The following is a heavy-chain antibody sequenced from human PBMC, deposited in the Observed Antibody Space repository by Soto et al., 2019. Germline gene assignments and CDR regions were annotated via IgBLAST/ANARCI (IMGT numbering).Heavy chain of an antibody. CDR2: IWYDGSNK. D-gene: IGHD2-15*01. CDR3: ARDPRGYCSGGSCLLGWFDP. V-gene: IGHV3-33*01. Sequence: QVQLVESGGGVVQPGRSLRLSCAASGFTFSSYGMHWVRQAPGKGLEWVAVIWYDGSNKYYADSVKGRFTISRDNSKNTLYLQMNSLRAEDTAVYYCARDPRGYCSGGSCLLGWFDPWGQGTLVTVSS. CDR1: GFTFSSYG. J-gene: IGHJ5*02.